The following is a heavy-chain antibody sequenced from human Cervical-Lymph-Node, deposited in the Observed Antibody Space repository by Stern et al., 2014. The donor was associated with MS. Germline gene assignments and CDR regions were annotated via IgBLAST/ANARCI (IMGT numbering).Heavy chain of an antibody. CDR1: GYTFTGYY. Sequence: QVQLVQSGAEVKKPGAAVKVSCKASGYTFTGYYIHWVRQAPGQGLEWMGIVTHSGGGTRYAETVQGRITMARDTSTSTVYMELSSLRSEDTAVYYCARDLKGQRGYHYFYGMDVWGLGTAVIVSS. D-gene: IGHD3-16*02. J-gene: IGHJ6*02. CDR3: ARDLKGQRGYHYFYGMDV. V-gene: IGHV1-46*03. CDR2: VTHSGGGT.